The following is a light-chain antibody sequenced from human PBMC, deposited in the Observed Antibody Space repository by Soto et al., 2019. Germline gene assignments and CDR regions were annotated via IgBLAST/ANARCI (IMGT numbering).Light chain of an antibody. V-gene: IGKV1-8*01. J-gene: IGKJ1*01. CDR3: HQRQSWPRT. CDR2: AAS. CDR1: QGISSY. Sequence: AIRMTQSPSSLSASTGDRVTITCRASQGISSYLAWYQQKPGKAPKLLIYAASTLQSGVPSRFSGSGSGTDFTLTISCLQSEDFATYYCHQRQSWPRTFGQGTTVDIK.